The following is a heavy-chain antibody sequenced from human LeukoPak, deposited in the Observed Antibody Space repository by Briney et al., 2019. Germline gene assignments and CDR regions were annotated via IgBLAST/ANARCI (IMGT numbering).Heavy chain of an antibody. CDR3: ARAGGRYQLLTYYYYGMDV. J-gene: IGHJ6*02. D-gene: IGHD2-2*01. CDR2: ISGSGGST. CDR1: GFTFSSYA. Sequence: GGSLRLSCAASGFTFSSYAMSWVHQAPGKGLEWVSAISGSGGSTYYADSVKGRFTISRDNSKNTLYLQMNSLRAEDTAVYYCARAGGRYQLLTYYYYGMDVWGQGTTVTVSS. V-gene: IGHV3-23*01.